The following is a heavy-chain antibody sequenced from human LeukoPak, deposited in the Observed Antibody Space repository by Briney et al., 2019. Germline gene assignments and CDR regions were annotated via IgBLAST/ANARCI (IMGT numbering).Heavy chain of an antibody. CDR3: ARVYPRITMVRGVIIGGYYYMDV. CDR2: ISSSGSTI. V-gene: IGHV3-11*01. CDR1: GFTFSDYY. Sequence: GGSLRLSCAASGFTFSDYYMSWIRQAPGQGLEWVSYISSSGSTIYYADSVKGRFTISRDNAKNSLYLQMNSLRAEDTAVYYCARVYPRITMVRGVIIGGYYYMDVWGKGTTVTVSS. D-gene: IGHD3-10*01. J-gene: IGHJ6*03.